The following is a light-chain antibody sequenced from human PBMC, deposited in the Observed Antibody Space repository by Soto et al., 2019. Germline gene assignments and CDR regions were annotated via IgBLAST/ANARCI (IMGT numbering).Light chain of an antibody. J-gene: IGKJ2*01. V-gene: IGKV3-11*01. CDR2: DAS. Sequence: EIVLTQSPATLSLSPGERATLSCRASQSVSSYLAWYQHKPGQAPRLLIYDASNRATGIPARFSGSGSGTDFTLTVSSLEPEDFAVYYCQQRSNWPHTFGPGTKLEIK. CDR3: QQRSNWPHT. CDR1: QSVSSY.